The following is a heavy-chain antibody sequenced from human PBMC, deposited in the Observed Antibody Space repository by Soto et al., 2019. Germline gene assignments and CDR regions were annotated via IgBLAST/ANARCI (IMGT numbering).Heavy chain of an antibody. Sequence: QVQLVESGGGVVQPGRSLRLSCAASGFIFSTYGIHWVRQAPGKGLEWVAVIWYDGSNKYYADSVKGRFIISRDNSESTLYLDMLRLRAEDTAVYYWARAVGPFDYWGQGTLVTVSS. CDR3: ARAVGPFDY. CDR2: IWYDGSNK. CDR1: GFIFSTYG. J-gene: IGHJ4*02. V-gene: IGHV3-33*01. D-gene: IGHD3-3*01.